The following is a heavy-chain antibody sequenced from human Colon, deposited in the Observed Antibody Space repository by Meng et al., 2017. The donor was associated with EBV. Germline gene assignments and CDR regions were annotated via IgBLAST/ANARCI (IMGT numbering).Heavy chain of an antibody. J-gene: IGHJ4*02. CDR3: ARVPTTGYKDH. D-gene: IGHD3-9*01. CDR2: VSHPGSA. Sequence: QVLLQQLGAGLLKPSETLPLTCTVNGGSFSGYVWSWVRQPPGKGMEWIGEVSHPGSANYNPSLKSRVTISVDASEKQFSLRLTSVTAADSAVYYCARVPTTGYKDHWGQGTLVTVSS. V-gene: IGHV4-34*01. CDR1: GGSFSGYV.